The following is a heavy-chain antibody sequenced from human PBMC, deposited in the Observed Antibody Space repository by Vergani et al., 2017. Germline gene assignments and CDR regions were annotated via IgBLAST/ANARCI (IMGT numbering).Heavy chain of an antibody. CDR3: ARDYGSGRPYYYYMDV. D-gene: IGHD3-10*01. CDR1: GGTFSNHV. Sequence: QVQLVQSGAEVKKPGSSVKVSCKSSGGTFSNHVLAWVRQAPGQGLEWMGVILTLFGTPTYAQRFQGRVTITADESTTTAYMELTSLTSEDSAIYYCARDYGSGRPYYYYMDVWGKGP. CDR2: ILTLFGTP. J-gene: IGHJ6*03. V-gene: IGHV1-69*01.